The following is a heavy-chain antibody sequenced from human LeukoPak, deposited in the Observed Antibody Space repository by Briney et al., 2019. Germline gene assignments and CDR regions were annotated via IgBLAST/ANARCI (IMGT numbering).Heavy chain of an antibody. Sequence: SETLSLTCTVSGGSISSYYWSWIRQPAGKGLEWIGRIYTSGSTNYNPSLKSRVTMSVDTSNNQFSLMLSSVTAADTAVYYCAREGMAIGFARFPIFNYWGQGTLVTVSS. J-gene: IGHJ4*02. CDR3: AREGMAIGFARFPIFNY. CDR2: IYTSGST. D-gene: IGHD3-3*01. V-gene: IGHV4-4*07. CDR1: GGSISSYY.